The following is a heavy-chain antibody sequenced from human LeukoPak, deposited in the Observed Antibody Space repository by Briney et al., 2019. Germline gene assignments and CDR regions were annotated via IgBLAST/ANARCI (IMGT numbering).Heavy chain of an antibody. CDR1: GYPFTSYD. V-gene: IGHV1-8*01. CDR2: MNPNSGNT. J-gene: IGHJ4*02. D-gene: IGHD3-22*01. CDR3: ARGPHYYDSSGNFDY. Sequence: ASVKVSFQASGYPFTSYDINWVRPATGQGLEWMGWMNPNSGNTGYAQKFQGRVTMTRNTSISTAYMELSSLRSEDTAVYYCARGPHYYDSSGNFDYWGQGTLVTVSS.